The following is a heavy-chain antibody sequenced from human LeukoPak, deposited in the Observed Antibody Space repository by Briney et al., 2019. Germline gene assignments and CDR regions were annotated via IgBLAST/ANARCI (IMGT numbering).Heavy chain of an antibody. D-gene: IGHD4/OR15-4a*01. V-gene: IGHV3-48*01. CDR2: ISSSSSTI. CDR3: ARDRQGAALYYFDY. J-gene: IGHJ4*02. Sequence: GGSLRLSCAASGFTFSSYSMNWVRQAPGKGLEWVSYISSSSSTIYYADSVKGRFTIPRDNAKNSLYLQMNSLRAEDTAVYYCARDRQGAALYYFDYWGQGTLVTVSS. CDR1: GFTFSSYS.